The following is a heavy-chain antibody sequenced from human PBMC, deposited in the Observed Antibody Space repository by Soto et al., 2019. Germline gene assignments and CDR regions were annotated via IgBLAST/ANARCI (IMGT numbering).Heavy chain of an antibody. V-gene: IGHV3-30*18. Sequence: QVQLVESGRGVVQPGRSLRLSCEASGFTFSSYGMHWVRQAPGKGLEWVAVISYEGSNKKYADSVKGGFSMFRDNSKNTLHLQMNRLRTAETAVYYCAKVVDIGATIVGGDAFDDWGQGTMVSVSS. D-gene: IGHD5-12*01. CDR3: AKVVDIGATIVGGDAFDD. CDR1: GFTFSSYG. J-gene: IGHJ3*01. CDR2: ISYEGSNK.